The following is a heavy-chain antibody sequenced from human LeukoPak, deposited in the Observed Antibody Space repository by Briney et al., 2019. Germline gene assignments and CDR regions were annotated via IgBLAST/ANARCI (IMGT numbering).Heavy chain of an antibody. CDR1: GGSISSGSYY. CDR2: IYTSGST. CDR3: ARDLDSSSWYFDY. Sequence: PSETLSLTCTVSGGSISSGSYYWSWIRQPAGKGLEWIGRIYTSGSTNYNPSLKSRVTISVDTSKNQFSLKLSSVTAADTAVYYCARDLDSSSWYFDYWGQGTLVIVSS. V-gene: IGHV4-61*02. J-gene: IGHJ4*02. D-gene: IGHD6-13*01.